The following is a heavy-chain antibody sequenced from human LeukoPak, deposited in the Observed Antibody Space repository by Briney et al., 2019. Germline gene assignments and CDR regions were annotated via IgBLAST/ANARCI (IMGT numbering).Heavy chain of an antibody. Sequence: SENLSLTCTVSAGSISSGGYYWRWIRQHPGKGLGWNGYIYYSGSTYYNPSLKSRVTISVDTSKNQFSLKLSSVTAADTAVYYCARAAGGYSNYPDYWGQGTLVTVSS. V-gene: IGHV4-31*03. D-gene: IGHD4-11*01. CDR1: AGSISSGGYY. J-gene: IGHJ4*02. CDR3: ARAAGGYSNYPDY. CDR2: IYYSGST.